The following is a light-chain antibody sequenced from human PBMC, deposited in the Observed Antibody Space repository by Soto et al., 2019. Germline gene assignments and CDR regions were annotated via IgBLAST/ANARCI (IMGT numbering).Light chain of an antibody. Sequence: EIVLTQSPATLSLSPGERATLSCRASQSVSSYLAWYQQKPGQAPRLLIYDASNRATDIPARFSGSGSGTDFTLTISSLEPEDFAVYYCQQDGSSGTFGQGTKVEIK. J-gene: IGKJ1*01. CDR2: DAS. CDR1: QSVSSY. CDR3: QQDGSSGT. V-gene: IGKV3-11*01.